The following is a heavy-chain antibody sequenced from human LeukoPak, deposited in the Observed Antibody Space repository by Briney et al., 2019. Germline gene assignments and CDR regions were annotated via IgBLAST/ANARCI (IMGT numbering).Heavy chain of an antibody. CDR1: GFTFSSYA. D-gene: IGHD6-19*01. J-gene: IGHJ4*02. CDR3: AKGGSSGWNHYFDF. Sequence: PGGSLRLSCAASGFTFSSYAMHWARQAPGKGLEWVATISSSGGSTDYADSVKGRFTISRDDSKNTLYLQMNSLRADDTALYYCAKGGSSGWNHYFDFWGQGTLVTVSS. V-gene: IGHV3-23*01. CDR2: ISSSGGST.